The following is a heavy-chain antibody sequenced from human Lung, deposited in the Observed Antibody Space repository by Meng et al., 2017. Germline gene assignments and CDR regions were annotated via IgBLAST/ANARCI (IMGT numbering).Heavy chain of an antibody. CDR2: INASGGTT. V-gene: IGHV1-46*01. J-gene: IGHJ5*02. Sequence: QVAVGQSGAALKRPGASVKVSCKASGYTFTSYYMHWVRQAPGQGLEWMGIINASGGTTTYAQKFQGRVTMTRDTSTSTVYMELSSLRSDDTAVYYCTREMWLLGATTNWFDPWGQGTLVTVSS. CDR3: TREMWLLGATTNWFDP. CDR1: GYTFTSYY. D-gene: IGHD1-26*01.